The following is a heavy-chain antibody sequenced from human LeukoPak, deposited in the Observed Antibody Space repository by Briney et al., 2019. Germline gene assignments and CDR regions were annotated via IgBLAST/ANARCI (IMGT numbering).Heavy chain of an antibody. V-gene: IGHV3-30-3*01. CDR2: ISNDGSNK. D-gene: IGHD4-11*01. CDR3: ARGSDYSHFDY. CDR1: GFTFSSYP. Sequence: PGGSLRLSCAASGFTFSSYPMHWVRQAPGKGLEWVAVISNDGSNKYYADSVKGRFTISRDNSKNTPYVQMNSLRAEDTTVYYCARGSDYSHFDYWGQGTLVTVSS. J-gene: IGHJ4*02.